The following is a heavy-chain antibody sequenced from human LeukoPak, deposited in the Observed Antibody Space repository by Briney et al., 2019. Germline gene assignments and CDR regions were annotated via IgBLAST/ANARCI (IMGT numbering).Heavy chain of an antibody. CDR3: ARGRHHFDY. CDR1: GFNFRDYS. Sequence: PGGSLRLSCVAYGFNFRDYSMNWVRQAPGKGLEWVSSISSSSYIYYADSVKGRFTISRDNAKNSLYLQMNSLRAEDTAVYYCARGRHHFDYWGQGTLVTVSS. J-gene: IGHJ4*02. CDR2: ISSSSYI. V-gene: IGHV3-21*01.